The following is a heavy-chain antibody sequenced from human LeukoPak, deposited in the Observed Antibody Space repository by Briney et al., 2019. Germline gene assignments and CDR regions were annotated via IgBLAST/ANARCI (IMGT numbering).Heavy chain of an antibody. Sequence: SETLSLTCTVSGGSISSSSYYWGWIRQPPGKGLEWIGSIYYSGSTYYNPSLKRRVTISVDTSKNQFSLKLSSGTAAYTAVYYCARLAARPTGAFDIWGQGTMVTVS. CDR2: IYYSGST. D-gene: IGHD6-6*01. J-gene: IGHJ3*02. CDR1: GGSISSSSYY. V-gene: IGHV4-39*01. CDR3: ARLAARPTGAFDI.